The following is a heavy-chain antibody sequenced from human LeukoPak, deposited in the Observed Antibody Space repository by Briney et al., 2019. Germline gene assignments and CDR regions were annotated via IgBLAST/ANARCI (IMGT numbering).Heavy chain of an antibody. D-gene: IGHD3-22*01. V-gene: IGHV1-3*03. CDR3: ARYYCDSSGSYYFDY. J-gene: IGHJ4*02. CDR1: GYTFTSYA. Sequence: ASVKVSCNASGYTFTSYAMHWVRQAPGQRLEWMGWINAGNGNTKYSQEFQGRVTITRDTSASTAYMELSSLRSEDMAVYYCARYYCDSSGSYYFDYWGQGTLVTVSS. CDR2: INAGNGNT.